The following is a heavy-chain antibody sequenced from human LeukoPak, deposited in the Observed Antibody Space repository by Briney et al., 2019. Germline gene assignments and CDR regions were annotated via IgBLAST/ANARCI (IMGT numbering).Heavy chain of an antibody. J-gene: IGHJ4*02. CDR2: IYYSGST. V-gene: IGHV4-39*07. CDR1: GGSISSSSYY. D-gene: IGHD3-10*01. Sequence: SETLSLTCTVSGGSISSSSYYWGWIRQPPGKGLEWIGSIYYSGSTYYNPSLKRRVTISIDTSKNQFSLKLSSVTAADTAVYYCARGFMGYFDYWGQRTLVTVSS. CDR3: ARGFMGYFDY.